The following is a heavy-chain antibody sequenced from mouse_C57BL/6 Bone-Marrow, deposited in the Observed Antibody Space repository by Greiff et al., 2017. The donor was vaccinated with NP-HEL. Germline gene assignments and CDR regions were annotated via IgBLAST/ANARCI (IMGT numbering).Heavy chain of an antibody. Sequence: QVQLQQSGAELVRPGTSVKMSCKASGYTFTNYWIGWAKQRPGHGLEWIGEIDPGGGYTNYNEKFKGKATLTVDKSSSTAYMQFSSLTSEDSAISACESHYSCSEWYFDVWGPGTTVTVSS. J-gene: IGHJ1*01. D-gene: IGHD1-2*01. CDR3: ESHYSCSEWYFDV. V-gene: IGHV1-63*01. CDR1: GYTFTNYW. CDR2: IDPGGGYT.